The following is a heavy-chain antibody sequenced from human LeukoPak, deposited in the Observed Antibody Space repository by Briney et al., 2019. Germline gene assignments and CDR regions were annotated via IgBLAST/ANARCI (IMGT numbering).Heavy chain of an antibody. J-gene: IGHJ4*02. Sequence: SETLSLTCTVSGGSISSYYWSWIRQPPGKGLEWIGYIYYSGSTNYNPSLKSRVTISVDTSKNKFSLKLSSVTAADTAVYYCARVGSSGWQLDYWGQGTLVTVSS. CDR2: IYYSGST. V-gene: IGHV4-59*01. D-gene: IGHD6-19*01. CDR1: GGSISSYY. CDR3: ARVGSSGWQLDY.